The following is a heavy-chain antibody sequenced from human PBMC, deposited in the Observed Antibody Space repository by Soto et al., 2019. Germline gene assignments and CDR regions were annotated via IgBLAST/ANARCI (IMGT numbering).Heavy chain of an antibody. V-gene: IGHV1-69*01. Sequence: QVQVVQSGAEVKKPGSSVRVSCKASGGTSSSYAITWMRQAPGQGLEWMGGIIPILDTTDYAQKFQGRVTFTADESTSTVYMEPSSLTSEDTAGYYCASGGTTVNRRFDFWGQGTLVTVSS. CDR2: IIPILDTT. D-gene: IGHD4-4*01. CDR1: GGTSSSYA. CDR3: ASGGTTVNRRFDF. J-gene: IGHJ4*02.